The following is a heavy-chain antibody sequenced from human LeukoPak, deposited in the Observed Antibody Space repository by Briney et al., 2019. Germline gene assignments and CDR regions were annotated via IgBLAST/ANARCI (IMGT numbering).Heavy chain of an antibody. V-gene: IGHV1-8*01. CDR3: ARGEGVGATWGNDY. Sequence: ASVKVSCKASGYTFTSYDINWVRQATGQGLEWMGWMNPNSGNTGYAQKFQGRVTMTRNTSLSTAYMELSSLRSEDTAVYYCARGEGVGATWGNDYWGQGTLVTVSS. D-gene: IGHD1-26*01. CDR2: MNPNSGNT. CDR1: GYTFTSYD. J-gene: IGHJ4*02.